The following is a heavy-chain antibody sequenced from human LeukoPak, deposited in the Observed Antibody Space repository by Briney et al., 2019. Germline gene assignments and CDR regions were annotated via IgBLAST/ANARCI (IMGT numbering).Heavy chain of an antibody. V-gene: IGHV4-30-2*01. J-gene: IGHJ3*02. CDR1: GGSISSGGYY. CDR2: IYHDGST. Sequence: PSETLSLTCTVSGGSISSGGYYWSWIRQPPGKGPEWIGYIYHDGSTYYNPSLRSRVTISVDRSKNQFSLKLSSVTAADTAVYYCARHTASADAFDIWSQGTMVTVSS. CDR3: ARHTASADAFDI. D-gene: IGHD4-17*01.